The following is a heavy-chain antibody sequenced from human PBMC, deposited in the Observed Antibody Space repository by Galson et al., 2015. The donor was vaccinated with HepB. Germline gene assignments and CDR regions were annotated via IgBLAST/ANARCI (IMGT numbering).Heavy chain of an antibody. CDR2: ISSSSSTI. J-gene: IGHJ4*02. V-gene: IGHV3-48*02. CDR1: GFTFSSYS. D-gene: IGHD3-10*01. CDR3: ARDRVPHYYGSGSYYFNYFEY. Sequence: SLRLSCAASGFTFSSYSMNWVRQAPGKGLEWVSYISSSSSTIYYADSVKGRFTISRDNAKNSLYLQMNSLRDEDTAVYYCARDRVPHYYGSGSYYFNYFEYWGQGTLVTVSS.